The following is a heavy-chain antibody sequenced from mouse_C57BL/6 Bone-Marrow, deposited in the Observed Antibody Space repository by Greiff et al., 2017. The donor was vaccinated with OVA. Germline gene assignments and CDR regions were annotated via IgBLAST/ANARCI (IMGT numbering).Heavy chain of an antibody. V-gene: IGHV3-6*01. CDR1: GYSITSGYY. J-gene: IGHJ4*01. Sequence: VQLKQSGPGLVKPSQSLSLTCSVTGYSITSGYYWNWIRQFPGNKLEWMGYISYDGSNNYNPSLKNRISITRDTSKNQFFLKLNSVTTEDTATYYCARDPFCAMDYWGQGTSVTVSS. CDR3: ARDPFCAMDY. CDR2: ISYDGSN.